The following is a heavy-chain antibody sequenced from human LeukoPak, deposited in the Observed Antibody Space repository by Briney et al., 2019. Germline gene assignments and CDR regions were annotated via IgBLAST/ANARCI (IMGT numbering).Heavy chain of an antibody. J-gene: IGHJ4*02. Sequence: GRSLRLSCAASGFTFSTYGMHWVRQAPGKGLEWVAVIWSDGSNKYYADSVKGRFTISRDNSKNTLYPQMNSLRAEDTAVYYCARRRYSVYDFDYWGQGTLVTVSS. D-gene: IGHD5/OR15-5a*01. V-gene: IGHV3-33*01. CDR1: GFTFSTYG. CDR3: ARRRYSVYDFDY. CDR2: IWSDGSNK.